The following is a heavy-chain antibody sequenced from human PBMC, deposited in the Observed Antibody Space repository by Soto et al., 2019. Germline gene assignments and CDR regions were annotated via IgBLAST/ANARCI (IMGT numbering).Heavy chain of an antibody. V-gene: IGHV3-30*03. CDR1: GFTFSSYG. J-gene: IGHJ1*01. Sequence: QVQLVESGGGVVQPGRSLRLSCAASGFTFSSYGMHWVRQAPGKGLEWVAVISYDGSTKDYADSVKGRFTISRDNSKNTLYLQMNSRRAEDAAVYYCAGPPYGSSSWYGYFQHWGQGTLVTVSS. CDR2: ISYDGSTK. CDR3: AGPPYGSSSWYGYFQH. D-gene: IGHD6-13*01.